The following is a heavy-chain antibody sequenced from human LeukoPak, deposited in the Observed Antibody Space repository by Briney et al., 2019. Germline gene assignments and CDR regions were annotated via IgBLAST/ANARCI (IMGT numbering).Heavy chain of an antibody. CDR2: IAHSGTT. CDR3: ARWRIAVAGTAVIDP. V-gene: IGHV4-38-2*02. J-gene: IGHJ5*02. CDR1: GYSISTDYF. D-gene: IGHD6-19*01. Sequence: SETLSLTCTVSGYSISTDYFWGWIRQSPGKGLEWIGSIAHSGTTFYNPSLKSRVTISVDTSKNQFSLKLSSVTAADTAVYYCARWRIAVAGTAVIDPWGQGTLVTVSS.